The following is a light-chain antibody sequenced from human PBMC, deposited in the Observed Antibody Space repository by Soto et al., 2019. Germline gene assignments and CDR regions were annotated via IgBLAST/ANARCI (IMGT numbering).Light chain of an antibody. V-gene: IGLV1-40*01. CDR2: GNS. Sequence: QSVLTQPPSVSGAPGQRVTISCTGSSSNIGAGYDVHWYQQLPGTAPKLLIYGNSNRPSGVPDRFSGSKSGTSASLAITGLQAEDEADYYCRSYDRSLSRVFGGGTKLTVL. CDR3: RSYDRSLSRV. CDR1: SSNIGAGYD. J-gene: IGLJ2*01.